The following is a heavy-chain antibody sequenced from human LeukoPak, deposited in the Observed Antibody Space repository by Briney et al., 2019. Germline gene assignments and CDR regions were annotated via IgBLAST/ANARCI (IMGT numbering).Heavy chain of an antibody. CDR2: IYTRGST. CDR3: ARGRYCSADICSGGDALDI. Sequence: SEPRSLTCTVSGGSINNYYWSWIRQPAGKGLEGIGRIYTRGSTNYNPSLKSRVTMSVNTSKNQFSLKLSSVTAADTAVYYCARGRYCSADICSGGDALDIWGQGTMVSVSS. CDR1: GGSINNYY. V-gene: IGHV4-4*07. D-gene: IGHD2-15*01. J-gene: IGHJ3*02.